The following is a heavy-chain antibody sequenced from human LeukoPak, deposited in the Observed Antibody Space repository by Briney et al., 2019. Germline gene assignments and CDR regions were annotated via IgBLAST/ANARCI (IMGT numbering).Heavy chain of an antibody. CDR3: AKRADIVVVPSYGMDV. Sequence: GGSLRLSCAASGFTFSSYAMSLVRQAPGKGLEWVSAISGSGGSTYYADSVKGRFTISRDNSKNTLYLQMNSLRAEDTAVYYCAKRADIVVVPSYGMDVWGQGTLVTVSS. D-gene: IGHD2-2*01. CDR1: GFTFSSYA. CDR2: ISGSGGST. J-gene: IGHJ6*02. V-gene: IGHV3-23*01.